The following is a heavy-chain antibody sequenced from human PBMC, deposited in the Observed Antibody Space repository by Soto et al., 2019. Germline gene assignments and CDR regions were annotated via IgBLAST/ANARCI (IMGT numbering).Heavy chain of an antibody. CDR1: GGTFSSYA. V-gene: IGHV1-69*06. CDR2: IIPVSATT. D-gene: IGHD6-19*01. J-gene: IGHJ4*02. CDR3: AIGYTTGWYTSFDF. Sequence: QVQLVQSGAEVQKPGSSVKVSCEASGGTFSSYAFNWVRQAPGQGLQWMGGIIPVSATTNYAQKFQGRVTITADKFTSTAYMERSSLRSEDTAVYFCAIGYTTGWYTSFDFWGQGTLVTVSS.